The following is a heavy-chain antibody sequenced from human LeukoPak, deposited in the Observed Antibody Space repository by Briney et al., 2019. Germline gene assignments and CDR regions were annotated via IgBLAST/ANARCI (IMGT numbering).Heavy chain of an antibody. CDR2: INWNGGST. CDR1: GFTFDDYG. Sequence: GGSLRLSCAASGFTFDDYGMSWVRQAPGKGLEWVPGINWNGGSTGYADSVKGRFTISRDNAKNSLYLQMNSLRAEDTALYYCARDIPAYSSGWYPGYWGQGTLVTVSS. V-gene: IGHV3-20*04. D-gene: IGHD6-19*01. J-gene: IGHJ4*02. CDR3: ARDIPAYSSGWYPGY.